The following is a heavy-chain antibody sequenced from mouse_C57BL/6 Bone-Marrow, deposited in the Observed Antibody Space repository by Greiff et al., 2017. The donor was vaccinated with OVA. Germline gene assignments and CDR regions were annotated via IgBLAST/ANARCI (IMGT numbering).Heavy chain of an antibody. D-gene: IGHD1-1*01. V-gene: IGHV1-81*01. Sequence: QVHVKQSGAELARPGASVKLSCKASGYTFTSYGISWVKQRTGQGLEWIGEIYPRSGNTYYNEKFKGKATLTADKSSSTAYMELRSLTSEDSAVYFCARGYYGPSLWGQGTTLTVSS. J-gene: IGHJ2*01. CDR2: IYPRSGNT. CDR1: GYTFTSYG. CDR3: ARGYYGPSL.